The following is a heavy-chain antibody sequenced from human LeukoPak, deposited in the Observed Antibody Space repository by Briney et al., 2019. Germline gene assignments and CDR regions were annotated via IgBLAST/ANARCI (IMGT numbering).Heavy chain of an antibody. D-gene: IGHD1-1*01. CDR1: GFTFSSYA. J-gene: IGHJ2*01. CDR3: AKAGAQVWYWYSDL. CDR2: ISGSGGST. V-gene: IGHV3-23*01. Sequence: PGGSLRLSCAASGFTFSSYAMSWVRQAPGEGLEWVSAISGSGGSTYYADSVKGRFTISRDNSKNTLYLQMNSLRAEDTAVYYCAKAGAQVWYWYSDLWGRGTLVTVSS.